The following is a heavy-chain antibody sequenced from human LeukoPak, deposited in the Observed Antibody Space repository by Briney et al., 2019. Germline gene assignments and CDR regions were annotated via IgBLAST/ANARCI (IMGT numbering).Heavy chain of an antibody. D-gene: IGHD3-22*01. CDR1: GFTFSSYE. CDR2: ISSSGRTI. J-gene: IGHJ4*02. V-gene: IGHV3-48*03. Sequence: PGGSLRLSCAASGFTFSSYEMNWVRQAPGKGLEWISYISSSGRTIYYADSVKGRFTISRDNAKNSLYLQMNSLRAEDTALYYCARDALKYYYDSSGYYFSYWGQGTLVTVSS. CDR3: ARDALKYYYDSSGYYFSY.